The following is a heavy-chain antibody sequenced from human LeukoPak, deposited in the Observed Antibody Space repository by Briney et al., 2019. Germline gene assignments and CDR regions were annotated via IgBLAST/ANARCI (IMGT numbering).Heavy chain of an antibody. CDR3: ACYSVLGRTFDC. D-gene: IGHD4-11*01. CDR2: VHHSFSS. CDR1: GASMNDYY. J-gene: IGHJ4*02. V-gene: IGHV4-59*01. Sequence: SETLSLTCAVSGASMNDYYWSWIRQTPGKGLEWIGHVHHSFSSNFSPSLKSRVTMSMDTSKSQFSLRVTSVTAADTAVYYCACYSVLGRTFDCWGQGIQVTVSS.